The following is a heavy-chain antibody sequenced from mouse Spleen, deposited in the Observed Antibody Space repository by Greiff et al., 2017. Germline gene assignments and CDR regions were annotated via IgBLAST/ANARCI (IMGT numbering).Heavy chain of an antibody. CDR1: GFTFSNYW. CDR2: IRLKSDNYAT. D-gene: IGHD2-3*01. V-gene: IGHV6-3*01. Sequence: EVKVEESGGGLVQPGGSMKLSCVASGFTFSNYWMNWVRQSPEKGLEWVAQIRLKSDNYATHYAESVKGRFTISRDDSKSSVYLQMNNLRAEDTGIYYCTGCDGYLGFAYWGQGTLVTVSA. CDR3: TGCDGYLGFAY. J-gene: IGHJ3*01.